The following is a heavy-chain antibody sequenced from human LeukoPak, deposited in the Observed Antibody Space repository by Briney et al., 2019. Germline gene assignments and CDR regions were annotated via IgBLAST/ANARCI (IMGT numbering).Heavy chain of an antibody. CDR1: GDSFSSNSAA. V-gene: IGHV6-1*01. D-gene: IGHD6-6*01. J-gene: IGHJ6*03. Sequence: SQTLSLTCAISGDSFSSNSAAWNWVRQSPSRGLEWLGRTYYRSKWYNDYAVSVKSRITINPDTSKNQFSLQLNSVTPEDTAVYYCAREGAARKPYYYYYMDVWGKGTTVTVSS. CDR3: AREGAARKPYYYYYMDV. CDR2: TYYRSKWYN.